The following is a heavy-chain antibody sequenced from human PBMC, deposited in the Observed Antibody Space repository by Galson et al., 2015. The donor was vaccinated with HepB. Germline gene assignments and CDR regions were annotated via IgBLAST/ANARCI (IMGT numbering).Heavy chain of an antibody. D-gene: IGHD6-6*01. V-gene: IGHV1-69*13. Sequence: SVKVSCKASGGTFSSYAISWVRQAPGQGLEWMGGIIPIFGTANYAQKFQGRVTITADESTSTAYMELSSLRSEDTAVYYCARDKGAALGLANWFDPWGQGTLVTVSS. CDR1: GGTFSSYA. CDR3: ARDKGAALGLANWFDP. CDR2: IIPIFGTA. J-gene: IGHJ5*02.